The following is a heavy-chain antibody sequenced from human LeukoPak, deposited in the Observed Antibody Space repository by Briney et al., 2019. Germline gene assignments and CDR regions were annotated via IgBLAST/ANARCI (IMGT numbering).Heavy chain of an antibody. D-gene: IGHD6-19*01. CDR2: INPSGGST. CDR3: AREISSGWSNGGYFDY. Sequence: ASVKVSCKASGGTFTSYYMHWVRQAPGQGLEWMGIINPSGGSTSYAQKFQGRVTMTRDPSTSTVYMELSSLRSEDTAVYYCAREISSGWSNGGYFDYWGQGTLVTVSS. J-gene: IGHJ4*02. V-gene: IGHV1-46*01. CDR1: GGTFTSYY.